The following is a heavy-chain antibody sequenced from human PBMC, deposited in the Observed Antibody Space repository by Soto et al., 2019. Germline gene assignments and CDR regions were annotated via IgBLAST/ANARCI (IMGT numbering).Heavy chain of an antibody. CDR2: IYSGGST. CDR3: ARVDYGDYGWYFDL. CDR1: GFTVTNKY. D-gene: IGHD4-17*01. J-gene: IGHJ2*01. Sequence: EVQLVESGGGLIQPGGSLRLSCAASGFTVTNKYMTWVRQAPGKGLEWVSVIYSGGSTSYADSVKGRFTISRDNSKNILYLQMNSLRAEATAGYYCARVDYGDYGWYFDLWGRGNLVTVSS. V-gene: IGHV3-53*01.